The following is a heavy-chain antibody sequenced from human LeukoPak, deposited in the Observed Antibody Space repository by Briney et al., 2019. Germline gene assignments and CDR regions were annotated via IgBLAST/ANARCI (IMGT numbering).Heavy chain of an antibody. V-gene: IGHV3-23*01. Sequence: GSLRLSCSASGFTFSSYAMSWVRQAPGKGLGWVSAISGSGGSTYYADSVKGRFTISRDNSKNTLYLQMNSLRAEDTVVCYCAKVPLLGSSYWGQGTLVTVSS. CDR2: ISGSGGST. D-gene: IGHD2/OR15-2a*01. J-gene: IGHJ4*02. CDR3: AKVPLLGSSY. CDR1: GFTFSSYA.